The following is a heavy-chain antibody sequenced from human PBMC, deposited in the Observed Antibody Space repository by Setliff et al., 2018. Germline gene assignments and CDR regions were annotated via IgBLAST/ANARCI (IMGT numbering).Heavy chain of an antibody. Sequence: HPGGSLRLSCAASGITFDHYAMHWVRQAPGKGLEWVSGINWNSDSIGYADSVKGRFTISRDNAKNSLYLQMNSLRGEDMALYYCAKGSSGWYPYYFDYWGQGTMVTVSS. CDR2: INWNSDSI. CDR1: GITFDHYA. V-gene: IGHV3-9*03. J-gene: IGHJ4*02. CDR3: AKGSSGWYPYYFDY. D-gene: IGHD6-19*01.